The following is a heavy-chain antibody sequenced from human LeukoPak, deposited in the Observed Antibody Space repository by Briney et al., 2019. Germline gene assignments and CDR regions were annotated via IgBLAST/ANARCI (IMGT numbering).Heavy chain of an antibody. D-gene: IGHD2-21*01. V-gene: IGHV4-39*01. J-gene: IGHJ5*01. CDR2: VSNGGST. Sequence: SETLSLTCTVSGGSVSTSTHYWGWIRPPPGKGLEWIGSVSNGGSTSYNPSLTSRISISVDTSKNQFSLKLNSVTAADTALYYCARSDHSHFVNGFDSWGQGILVAVSS. CDR3: ARSDHSHFVNGFDS. CDR1: GGSVSTSTHY.